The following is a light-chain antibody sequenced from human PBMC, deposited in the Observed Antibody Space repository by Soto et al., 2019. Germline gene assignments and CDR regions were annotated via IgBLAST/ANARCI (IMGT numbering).Light chain of an antibody. CDR3: SSYSSSSTLYV. V-gene: IGLV2-14*01. Sequence: QSVLTQPASVSGSPGQSITISCTGTSSDVGGYKYVSWYQQRPGKAPQLIIYEASNRPSGISNRFSGSKSGNTASLTISGLQAEDEADYYCSSYSSSSTLYVFGSGTKVTVL. CDR2: EAS. CDR1: SSDVGGYKY. J-gene: IGLJ1*01.